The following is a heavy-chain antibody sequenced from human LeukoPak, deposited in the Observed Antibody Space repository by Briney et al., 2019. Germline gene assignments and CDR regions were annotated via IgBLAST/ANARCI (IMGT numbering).Heavy chain of an antibody. Sequence: SETLSLTCTVSGGSINNYYWTWIRQPPGRGLEWIGHVYYSGSTYYNPSLKSRVTISVDTSKNLFTLKLSSVTAADMAVYYCARQAWLLDYWGQGTLVTVAS. CDR2: VYYSGST. CDR3: ARQAWLLDY. D-gene: IGHD5-12*01. V-gene: IGHV4-59*08. CDR1: GGSINNYY. J-gene: IGHJ4*02.